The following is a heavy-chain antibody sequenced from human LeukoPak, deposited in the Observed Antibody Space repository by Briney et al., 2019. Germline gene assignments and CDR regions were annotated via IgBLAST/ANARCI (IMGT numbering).Heavy chain of an antibody. CDR3: AKQISTVTTSGFDS. V-gene: IGHV3-30*18. J-gene: IGHJ4*02. CDR1: GFIFDSYG. CDR2: ISYDGSNK. Sequence: GKSLRLSCAASGFIFDSYGMHWVRQAPGKGLEWVALISYDGSNKYYADSVKGRFTFSRDNSNNTLYLQMNSLRTEDTAFYYCAKQISTVTTSGFDSWGQGTLVTVSS. D-gene: IGHD4-17*01.